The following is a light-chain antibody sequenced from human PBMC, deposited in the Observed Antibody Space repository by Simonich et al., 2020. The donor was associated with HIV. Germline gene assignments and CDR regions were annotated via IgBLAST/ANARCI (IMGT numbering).Light chain of an antibody. V-gene: IGKV2-28*01. CDR3: MQALQTPRT. CDR1: QSLLHRNGYNY. Sequence: DIVMTQSPLSLPVTPGEPASISCRSNQSLLHRNGYNYLDWYLQKPGQSPQVLIYLGSNRASGVPDRCSGSGSGTDFTLKISRVEAEDVGVYYCMQALQTPRTFGQGTKVEIK. J-gene: IGKJ1*01. CDR2: LGS.